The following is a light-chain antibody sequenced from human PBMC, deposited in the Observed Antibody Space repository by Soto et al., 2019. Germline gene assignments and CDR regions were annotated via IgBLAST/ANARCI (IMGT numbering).Light chain of an antibody. Sequence: DIQMTQSPSSLSASVGDRVTITCQASQDISNYLNWYQQKPGKAPKLLIYDASNLETGVPSRFXGSGSGTDFTFTISSLQPEDIATYYCQQYDNLPRLTFGPGTKVDIK. CDR3: QQYDNLPRLT. CDR2: DAS. CDR1: QDISNY. J-gene: IGKJ3*01. V-gene: IGKV1-33*01.